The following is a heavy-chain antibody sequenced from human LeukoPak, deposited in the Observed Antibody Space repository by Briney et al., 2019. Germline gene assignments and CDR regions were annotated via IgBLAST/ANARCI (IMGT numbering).Heavy chain of an antibody. CDR2: INTDGTVT. CDR3: AKDWAWATDY. V-gene: IGHV3-74*01. J-gene: IGHJ4*02. CDR1: GFTFSKYW. D-gene: IGHD3-16*01. Sequence: GGSLRLSCAASGFTFSKYWMLWVRQAPGKGLESVSRINTDGTVTTYADSVKGRFTISRDNSKNTLYLQMNSLRAEDTAVYYCAKDWAWATDYWGQGTLVTVSS.